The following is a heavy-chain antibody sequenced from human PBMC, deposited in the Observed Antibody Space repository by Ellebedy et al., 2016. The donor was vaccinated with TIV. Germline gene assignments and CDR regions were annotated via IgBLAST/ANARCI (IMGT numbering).Heavy chain of an antibody. Sequence: GESLKISCEGSGFIFSNYAMHWVRQAPGKGLEWVAVIWHDGSKKYYADSVKGRFTISRDNSKNTLYLQMNSLRAEDTAVYYCARDWSGYFDPWGQGTLVTVSS. V-gene: IGHV3-33*08. D-gene: IGHD3-3*01. CDR3: ARDWSGYFDP. CDR1: GFIFSNYA. J-gene: IGHJ5*02. CDR2: IWHDGSKK.